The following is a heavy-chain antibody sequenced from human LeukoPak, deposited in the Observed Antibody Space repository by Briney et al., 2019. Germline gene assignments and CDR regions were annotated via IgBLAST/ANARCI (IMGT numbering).Heavy chain of an antibody. CDR1: GYTFTSYG. J-gene: IGHJ3*02. CDR2: ISAYNGNT. V-gene: IGHV1-18*01. CDR3: EYSYDTDAFDI. D-gene: IGHD3-22*01. Sequence: ASVKVSCKASGYTFTSYGISWVRQAPGQGLEWMGWISAYNGNTNYAQKLQRRVTMTTDTSTSTGYMELRSLRSDDRAVYYCEYSYDTDAFDIWGQGTMVTVSS.